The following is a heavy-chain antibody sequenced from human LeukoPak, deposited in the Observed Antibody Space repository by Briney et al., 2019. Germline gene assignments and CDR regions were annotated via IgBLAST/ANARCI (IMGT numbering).Heavy chain of an antibody. CDR1: GGSISSGDYY. CDR3: ARTSTYYDFWSGYRDFDY. V-gene: IGHV4-30-4*08. CDR2: IYYSGSA. J-gene: IGHJ4*02. Sequence: SVTLSLTCTVPGGSISSGDYYWSWIRQPPGKGLEWIGYIYYSGSAYYNPSLKSRVTISVDTSKNQFSLKLSSVTAADTAVYYCARTSTYYDFWSGYRDFDYWGQGTLVTVSS. D-gene: IGHD3-3*01.